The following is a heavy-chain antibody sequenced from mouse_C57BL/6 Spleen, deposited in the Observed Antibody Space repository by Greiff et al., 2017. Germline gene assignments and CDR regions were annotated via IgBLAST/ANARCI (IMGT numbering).Heavy chain of an antibody. CDR3: TRGYDYDVGYYAMDY. CDR1: GYTFTSYW. J-gene: IGHJ4*01. D-gene: IGHD2-4*01. Sequence: EVKLMESGTVLARPGASVKMSCKTSGYTFTSYWMHWVKQRPGQGLEWIGAIYPGNSDTSYNQKFKGKAKLSAVTSDSTAYLALISLTNEDSAVYYCTRGYDYDVGYYAMDYWGQGTSVTVSS. CDR2: IYPGNSDT. V-gene: IGHV1-5*01.